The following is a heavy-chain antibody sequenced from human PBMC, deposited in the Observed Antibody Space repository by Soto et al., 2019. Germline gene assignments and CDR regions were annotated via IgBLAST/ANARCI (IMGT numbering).Heavy chain of an antibody. V-gene: IGHV3-43*01. Sequence: PGGSLRLSCAASGFTFDDYTMHWVRQAPGEGLEWVSLISWDGGSTYYADSVKGRFTISRDKSKNSLYLQMNSLRTEDTALYYWAKDISYGGNSVPYYYYRMDVWGQGTTVTVSS. J-gene: IGHJ6*02. D-gene: IGHD4-17*01. CDR2: ISWDGGST. CDR3: AKDISYGGNSVPYYYYRMDV. CDR1: GFTFDDYT.